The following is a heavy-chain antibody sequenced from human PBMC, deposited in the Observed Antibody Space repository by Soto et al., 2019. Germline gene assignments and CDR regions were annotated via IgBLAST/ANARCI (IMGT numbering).Heavy chain of an antibody. D-gene: IGHD1-26*01. CDR1: GYTFTSYG. V-gene: IGHV1-18*04. J-gene: IGHJ6*02. CDR3: ARVPSGSYYYYGMDV. CDR2: ISAYNGNT. Sequence: QVQLVQSGAEVKKPGASVKVSCKASGYTFTSYGISWVRQAPGQGLEWMGWISAYNGNTNYAQKLQGRVTMTTDTSPSTAYMELRSLRSDDTAVYYCARVPSGSYYYYGMDVWGQGTTVTVSS.